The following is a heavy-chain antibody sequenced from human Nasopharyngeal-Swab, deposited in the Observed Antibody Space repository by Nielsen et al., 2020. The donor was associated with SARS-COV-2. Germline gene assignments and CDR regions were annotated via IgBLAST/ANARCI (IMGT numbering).Heavy chain of an antibody. J-gene: IGHJ4*02. D-gene: IGHD2-2*01. Sequence: GESLKISCAASGFTFSDYYMSWIRQAPGKGLEWVSYISSSSSYTNYADSVKGRFTISRDNAKNSLYLQMTSLRAEDTAVYYCAREGCSSTSCYFFDYWGQGTLVTVSS. CDR2: ISSSSSYT. CDR1: GFTFSDYY. V-gene: IGHV3-11*06. CDR3: AREGCSSTSCYFFDY.